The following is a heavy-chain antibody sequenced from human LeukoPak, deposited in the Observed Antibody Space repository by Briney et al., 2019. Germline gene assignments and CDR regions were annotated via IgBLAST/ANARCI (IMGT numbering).Heavy chain of an antibody. CDR3: AREVGPLRGEYCSSTSCYFRAFDI. CDR1: GGSISSGDYY. Sequence: SETLSLTCTVSGGSISSGDYYWSWIRQPPEKGLEWIGYIYYSGSTYYNPSLKSRVTISVDTSKNQFSPKLSSVTAADTAVYYCAREVGPLRGEYCSSTSCYFRAFDIWGQGTMVTVSS. V-gene: IGHV4-30-4*01. D-gene: IGHD2-2*01. CDR2: IYYSGST. J-gene: IGHJ3*02.